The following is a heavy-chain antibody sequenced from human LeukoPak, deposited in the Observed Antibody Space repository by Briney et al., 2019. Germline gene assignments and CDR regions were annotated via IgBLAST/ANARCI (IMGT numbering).Heavy chain of an antibody. D-gene: IGHD3-10*01. CDR3: TRGGSYFEK. Sequence: GGSLRLSCVGSGYDFKRYSMNWVRQAPGKGLEWISYITSSSSSIFYAASVRGRFTISRDNAVNSMYLQMNPLRDEDTAVYYCTRGGSYFEKWGQGSLVTVTS. CDR1: GYDFKRYS. V-gene: IGHV3-48*02. J-gene: IGHJ4*02. CDR2: ITSSSSSI.